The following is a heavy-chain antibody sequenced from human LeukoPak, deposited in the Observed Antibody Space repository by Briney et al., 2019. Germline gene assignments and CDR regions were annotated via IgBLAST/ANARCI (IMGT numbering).Heavy chain of an antibody. CDR1: GFTFSSYA. Sequence: GASLRLSCAASGFTFSSYAMSWVRQAPGKGLEWVSAIRGSGGSTYYADSVKGRFTISRDSSKNTLYLQMNSLRAEDTAVYYCAKKIGGYYDSSGYYLDVWGQGTTVTVSS. CDR3: AKKIGGYYDSSGYYLDV. V-gene: IGHV3-23*01. J-gene: IGHJ6*02. D-gene: IGHD3-22*01. CDR2: IRGSGGST.